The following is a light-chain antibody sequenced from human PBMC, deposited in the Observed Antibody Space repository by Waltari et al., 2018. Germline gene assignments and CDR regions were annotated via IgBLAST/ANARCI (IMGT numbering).Light chain of an antibody. CDR2: GNS. CDR1: SSNIGAGYD. CDR3: QSYDSSLSGSGV. Sequence: SILTQPPSVSGAPGQRVTIPCTGSSSNIGAGYDVHWYQQVPGTAPKLLIYGNSNRPSGVPDRFSGSKSGTSASLDITGLQAEDEADYYCQSYDSSLSGSGVFGGGTKLTVL. V-gene: IGLV1-40*01. J-gene: IGLJ3*02.